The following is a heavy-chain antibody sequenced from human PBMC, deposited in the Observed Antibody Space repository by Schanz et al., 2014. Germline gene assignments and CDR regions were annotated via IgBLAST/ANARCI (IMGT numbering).Heavy chain of an antibody. J-gene: IGHJ4*02. D-gene: IGHD3-22*01. CDR1: GFVLGDYY. CDR2: ISDSGTYT. CDR3: AKDISDTSGKDDY. Sequence: QVQVVQSGGGLVKPGGSLRLSCAASGFVLGDYYMTWIRQAPGKGLEWLSYISDSGTYTNYADSVKGRFTISRDNSKNTLFLQMNSLRVEDSAIYYCAKDISDTSGKDDYWGQGTLVTVSS. V-gene: IGHV3-11*05.